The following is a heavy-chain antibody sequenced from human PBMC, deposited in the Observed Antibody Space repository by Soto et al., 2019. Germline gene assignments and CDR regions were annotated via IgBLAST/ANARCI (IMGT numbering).Heavy chain of an antibody. J-gene: IGHJ3*02. CDR1: GFTFSSYA. CDR3: ARGMRNGDYADDAFDI. V-gene: IGHV3-23*01. Sequence: AGGSLRLSCAASGFTFSSYAMSWVRQAPGKGLEWVSAISGSGGSTYYADSVKGRFTISRDNSKNTLYLQMGSLRAEDMAVYYCARGMRNGDYADDAFDIWGQGTMVTVSS. CDR2: ISGSGGST. D-gene: IGHD4-17*01.